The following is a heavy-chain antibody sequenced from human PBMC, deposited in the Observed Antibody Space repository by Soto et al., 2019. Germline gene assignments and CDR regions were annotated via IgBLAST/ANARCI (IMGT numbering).Heavy chain of an antibody. V-gene: IGHV4-39*01. CDR2: IYYSGST. J-gene: IGHJ4*02. CDR3: ARRRGAYYDFWSHDY. Sequence: SETLSLTCTVSGGSISSSSYYWGWIRQPPGKGLEWIGSIYYSGSTYYNPSLKSRVTISVDTSKNQFSLKLSSVTAADMAVYYCARRRGAYYDFWSHDYWGQGTLVTVS. D-gene: IGHD3-3*01. CDR1: GGSISSSSYY.